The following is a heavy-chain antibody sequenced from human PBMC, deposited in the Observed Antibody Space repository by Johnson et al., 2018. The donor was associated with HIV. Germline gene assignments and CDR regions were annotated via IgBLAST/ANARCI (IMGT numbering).Heavy chain of an antibody. Sequence: VQLVESGGGLVQPGGSLRLSCAASRFTFSRYWLPWVLQAPGTGLEWVATLKPDGSEQYYVVSVKGQFTISRDNAKNSLYLQMNSLRAEDTAVYYGARVLWPQRWACDIWGQGTMVTVSS. J-gene: IGHJ3*02. CDR3: ARVLWPQRWACDI. D-gene: IGHD5-24*01. CDR2: LKPDGSEQ. CDR1: RFTFSRYW. V-gene: IGHV3-7*05.